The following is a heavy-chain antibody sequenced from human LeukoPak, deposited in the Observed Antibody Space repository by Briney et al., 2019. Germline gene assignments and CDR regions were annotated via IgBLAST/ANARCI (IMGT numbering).Heavy chain of an antibody. D-gene: IGHD1-14*01. CDR2: INGNDGST. CDR3: ARDEGSTYNQLDY. J-gene: IGHJ4*02. V-gene: IGHV1-2*02. CDR1: GYTFDNFY. Sequence: ASVKVSCKASGYTFDNFYIHWVRQAPGQGPEWMGWINGNDGSTKYAQKFQGRVTMTRVTAISTVYMDLSGLRPDDTAIYYCARDEGSTYNQLDYRGQGTLATVCS.